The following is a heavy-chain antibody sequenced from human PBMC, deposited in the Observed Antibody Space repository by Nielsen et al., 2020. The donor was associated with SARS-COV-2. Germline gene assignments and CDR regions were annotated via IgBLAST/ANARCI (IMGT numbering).Heavy chain of an antibody. V-gene: IGHV3-23*01. J-gene: IGHJ3*02. CDR3: AKDLRRITMVRGVMPRSAFDI. CDR2: ISGSGGST. Sequence: VRQAPGKGLEWVSAISGSGGSTYYADSVKGRFTISRDNSKNTLYLQMNSLRAEDTAVYYCAKDLRRITMVRGVMPRSAFDIWGQGTMVTVSS. D-gene: IGHD3-10*01.